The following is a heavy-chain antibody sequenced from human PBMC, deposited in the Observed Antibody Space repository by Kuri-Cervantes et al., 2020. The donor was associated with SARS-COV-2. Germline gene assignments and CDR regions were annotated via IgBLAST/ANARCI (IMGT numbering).Heavy chain of an antibody. V-gene: IGHV3-30*07. CDR3: ARDLDYHFGSRYYDAYDI. CDR2: ISYDGSNK. J-gene: IGHJ3*02. Sequence: GGSLRLSCAASGFTFSSYAMHWVRQAPGKGLEWVAVISYDGSNKYYADSVKGRFTISRDNAENEMYLQMNGLRAEDAAVYYCARDLDYHFGSRYYDAYDIWGQGTMVTVSS. CDR1: GFTFSSYA. D-gene: IGHD3-3*01.